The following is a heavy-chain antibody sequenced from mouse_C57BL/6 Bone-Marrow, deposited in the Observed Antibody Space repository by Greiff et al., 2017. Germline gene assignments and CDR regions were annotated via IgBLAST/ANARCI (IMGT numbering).Heavy chain of an antibody. Sequence: MLVESGGGLVKPGGSLKLSCAASGFTFSSYTMSLVRQTPEKRLEWVATISGGGGNTYYPDRVKGRFTISRENAKNTLYLQMSSLRSEDTALYYGARHEGWLLELAYWGQGTLVTVSA. J-gene: IGHJ3*01. CDR3: ARHEGWLLELAY. CDR2: ISGGGGNT. V-gene: IGHV5-9*01. D-gene: IGHD2-3*01. CDR1: GFTFSSYT.